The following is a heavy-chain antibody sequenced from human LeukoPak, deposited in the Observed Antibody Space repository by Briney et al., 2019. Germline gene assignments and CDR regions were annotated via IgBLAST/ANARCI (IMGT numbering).Heavy chain of an antibody. CDR1: GFTFSSYE. D-gene: IGHD3-22*01. Sequence: PGGSLRLSCAASGFTFSSYEMNWVRQAPGKGLEWVSYISSSGSTIYYADSVKGRFTISRDNAKNSLYLQMNSLRAEDTAVYYCARDGLNYYDSSGYFDYWGQGTLVTVSS. CDR2: ISSSGSTI. CDR3: ARDGLNYYDSSGYFDY. J-gene: IGHJ4*02. V-gene: IGHV3-48*03.